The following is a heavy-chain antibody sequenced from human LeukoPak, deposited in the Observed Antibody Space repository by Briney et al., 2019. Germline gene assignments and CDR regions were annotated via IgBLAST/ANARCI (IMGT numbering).Heavy chain of an antibody. CDR1: GFTFSSYW. D-gene: IGHD3-10*01. CDR2: IKQDGSGK. J-gene: IGHJ6*02. CDR3: ARPKYYYGSGSYYNPPGMDV. V-gene: IGHV3-7*01. Sequence: GGSLRLSCAASGFTFSSYWMSWVRQAPGKGLEWVANIKQDGSGKYYVDSVKGRFTISRDNAKNSLYLQMNSLRAEDTAVYYCARPKYYYGSGSYYNPPGMDVWGQGTTVTVSS.